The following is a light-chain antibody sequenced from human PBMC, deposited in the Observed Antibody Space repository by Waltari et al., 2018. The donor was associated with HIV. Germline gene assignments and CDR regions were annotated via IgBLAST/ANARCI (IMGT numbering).Light chain of an antibody. J-gene: IGLJ2*01. CDR2: SNS. V-gene: IGLV1-44*01. Sequence: QSVPPPPTSTFGDPAPRVNIPCSGSRPNIGSHTINWYQHFPGTAPKFLIYSNSQRPSGVPDRFSGSKSGTSASLAISGLQPEDEADYYCATWDDSLNGVVFGGGTKLTVL. CDR3: ATWDDSLNGVV. CDR1: RPNIGSHT.